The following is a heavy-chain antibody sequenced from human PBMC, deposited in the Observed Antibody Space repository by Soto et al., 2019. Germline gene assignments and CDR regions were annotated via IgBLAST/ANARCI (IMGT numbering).Heavy chain of an antibody. CDR2: IYYSGST. V-gene: IGHV4-59*08. D-gene: IGHD5-18*01. CDR3: ARHRYSYGVYYFDY. J-gene: IGHJ4*02. CDR1: GVSISNYY. Sequence: SETLSLTCAFSGVSISNYYWSWIRQPPGKGLEWIGYIYYSGSTNYNPSPTSRVTISVDTSKNQFSLKLSSVTAADTAVYYCARHRYSYGVYYFDYWGQGTLVTVSS.